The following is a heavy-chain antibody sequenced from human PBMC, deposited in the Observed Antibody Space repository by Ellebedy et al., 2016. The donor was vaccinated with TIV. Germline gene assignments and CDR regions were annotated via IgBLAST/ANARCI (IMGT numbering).Heavy chain of an antibody. J-gene: IGHJ6*02. Sequence: GESLKISXAASGFTFSNYSMNWVRQAPGKGLEWVSSISSSSYIYYADSVKGRFIISRDNAKNSLYLQMNSLRAEDTAGYYCARDTSRNYDILTGYYTPYYYGMDVWGQGTTVTVSS. D-gene: IGHD3-9*01. CDR3: ARDTSRNYDILTGYYTPYYYGMDV. CDR2: ISSSSYI. V-gene: IGHV3-21*01. CDR1: GFTFSNYS.